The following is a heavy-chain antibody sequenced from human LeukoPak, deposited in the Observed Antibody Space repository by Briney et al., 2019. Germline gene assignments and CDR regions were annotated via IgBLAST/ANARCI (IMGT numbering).Heavy chain of an antibody. D-gene: IGHD6-19*01. CDR1: GFTFSSYA. V-gene: IGHV3-21*01. Sequence: GGSLRLSCAASGFTFSSYAMNWVRQAPGKGLEWVSSISGSSSYLFFADSVKGRFTISRDNTKNSLYLQMNSLRVDDTAVYYCARDAVTGYSSGWYKPFPFDYWGQGSLVTVSS. CDR3: ARDAVTGYSSGWYKPFPFDY. J-gene: IGHJ4*02. CDR2: ISGSSSYL.